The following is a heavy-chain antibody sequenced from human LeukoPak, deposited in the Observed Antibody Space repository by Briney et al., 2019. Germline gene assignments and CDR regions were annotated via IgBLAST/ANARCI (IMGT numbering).Heavy chain of an antibody. J-gene: IGHJ4*02. CDR3: ARGNRDYDFWSGDYFDY. Sequence: SETLSLTCTVSGGSISSSSYYWGWIRQPPGKGMEWIGRIYYSGSTYYNPSLKSRVTISVDTSKNQFSLKLSSVTAADTAVYYCARGNRDYDFWSGDYFDYWGQGTLVTVSS. V-gene: IGHV4-39*01. D-gene: IGHD3-3*01. CDR2: IYYSGST. CDR1: GGSISSSSYY.